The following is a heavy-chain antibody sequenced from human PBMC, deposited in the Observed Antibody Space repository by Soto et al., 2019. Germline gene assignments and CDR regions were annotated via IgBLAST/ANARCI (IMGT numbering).Heavy chain of an antibody. CDR1: GGTFSSYA. Sequence: ASVKVSCKASGGTFSSYAISWVRQAPGQGLEWMGGIIPIFGTANYAQKFQGRVTITADESTSTAYMELSSLRSEDTAVYYCARSRYCSGGSCLYIFHYWGQGTLVTVSS. V-gene: IGHV1-69*13. CDR2: IIPIFGTA. CDR3: ARSRYCSGGSCLYIFHY. J-gene: IGHJ4*02. D-gene: IGHD2-15*01.